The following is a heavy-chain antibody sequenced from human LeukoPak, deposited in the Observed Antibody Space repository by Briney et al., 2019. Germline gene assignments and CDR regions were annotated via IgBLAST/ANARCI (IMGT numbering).Heavy chain of an antibody. D-gene: IGHD3-10*01. CDR3: ARELYGSGSNSLDY. CDR2: ISYDGSNK. CDR1: GFTFSSYA. J-gene: IGHJ4*02. V-gene: IGHV3-30*04. Sequence: GGSLRLSCAASGFTFSSYAMHWVRQAPGKGLEWVAVISYDGSNKYYADSVKGRFTISRDNSKNTLYLQMSSLRAEDTAVYYCARELYGSGSNSLDYWGQGNLVTVSS.